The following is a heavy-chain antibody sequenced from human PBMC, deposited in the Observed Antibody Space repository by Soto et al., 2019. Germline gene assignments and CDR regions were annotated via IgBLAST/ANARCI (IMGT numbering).Heavy chain of an antibody. V-gene: IGHV4-30-2*01. CDR3: ARAAAVAGRGDYFYY. Sequence: QLQLQESGSGLVKPSQTLSLTCAVAGGSISSGGYSWSWIRQQPGKGLEWIGYIYHSASTSDNTSLERRVTISVERFKKQVSLKMSSVTGSETAVYYWARAAAVAGRGDYFYYWGQGSLVTGSS. CDR2: IYHSAST. D-gene: IGHD6-19*01. J-gene: IGHJ4*02. CDR1: GGSISSGGYS.